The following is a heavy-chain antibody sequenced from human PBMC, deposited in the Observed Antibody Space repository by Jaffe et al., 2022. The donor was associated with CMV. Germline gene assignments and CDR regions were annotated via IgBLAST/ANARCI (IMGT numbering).Heavy chain of an antibody. V-gene: IGHV3-7*03. D-gene: IGHD2-8*01. J-gene: IGHJ6*03. CDR1: GFTFSSYW. CDR2: IKQDGSEK. CDR3: ARDRSSYCTNGVCYAEGFIYYYMDV. Sequence: EVQLVESGGGLVQPGGSLRLSCAASGFTFSSYWMSWVRQAPGKGLEWVANIKQDGSEKYYVDSVKGRFTISRDNAKNSLYLQMNSLRAEDTAVYYCARDRSSYCTNGVCYAEGFIYYYMDVWGKGTTVTVSS.